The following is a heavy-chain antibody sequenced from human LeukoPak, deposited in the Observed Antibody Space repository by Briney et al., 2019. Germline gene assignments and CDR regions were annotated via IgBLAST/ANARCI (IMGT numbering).Heavy chain of an antibody. V-gene: IGHV1-2*02. J-gene: IGHJ3*02. CDR2: INPNSGGT. CDR1: GYTFTGYY. Sequence: ASVKVSCKASGYTFTGYYMHWVRQAPGQGLEWMGWINPNSGGTNYAQKFQGRVTMTRDTSISTAYMELSRLRSDDTAVYYCARADCSSTSCYAFDIWGQGTMVTVSS. CDR3: ARADCSSTSCYAFDI. D-gene: IGHD2-2*01.